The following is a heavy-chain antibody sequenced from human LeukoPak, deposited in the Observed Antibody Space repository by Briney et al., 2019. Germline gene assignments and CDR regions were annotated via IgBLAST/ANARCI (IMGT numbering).Heavy chain of an antibody. V-gene: IGHV3-30-3*01. D-gene: IGHD2-15*01. J-gene: IGHJ6*02. Sequence: GGSLRLSCAASGFTFSSYAMHWVRQAPGKGLEWVAVISYDGSNKYYADSVKGRFTISRDNSKNTLYLQMNSLRAEDTAVYYCARDAQPSSGGSCYSSPCYGMDVWGQGTTVTVSS. CDR3: ARDAQPSSGGSCYSSPCYGMDV. CDR2: ISYDGSNK. CDR1: GFTFSSYA.